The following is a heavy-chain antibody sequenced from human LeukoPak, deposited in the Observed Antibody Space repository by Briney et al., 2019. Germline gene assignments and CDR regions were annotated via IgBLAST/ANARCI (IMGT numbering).Heavy chain of an antibody. CDR2: ISGSGSGGST. J-gene: IGHJ4*02. D-gene: IGHD4-23*01. Sequence: GGSLRLSCAASGFIFSSYGMTWVRQAPGKGLEWVSAISGSGSGGSTYYADSVKGRFTISRDNSKNTLYLQMNSLRVEDTAVYYCANQDYGGLDYWGQGTLVTVSS. V-gene: IGHV3-23*01. CDR1: GFIFSSYG. CDR3: ANQDYGGLDY.